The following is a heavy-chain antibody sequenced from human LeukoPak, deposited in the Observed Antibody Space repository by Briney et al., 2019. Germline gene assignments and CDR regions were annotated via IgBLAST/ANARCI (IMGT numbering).Heavy chain of an antibody. J-gene: IGHJ6*03. V-gene: IGHV1-8*01. CDR2: MNPNSGNT. Sequence: ASVKVSCKASGYTFTSYDINWVRQATGQGLEWMGWMNPNSGNTGYAQKFQGRVTITRNTSIRTAYMELSSLRSEDTAVYYCARGLYNYAYDSSGYPTPPYYYYYMDVWGKGTTVTVSS. CDR3: ARGLYNYAYDSSGYPTPPYYYYYMDV. CDR1: GYTFTSYD. D-gene: IGHD3-22*01.